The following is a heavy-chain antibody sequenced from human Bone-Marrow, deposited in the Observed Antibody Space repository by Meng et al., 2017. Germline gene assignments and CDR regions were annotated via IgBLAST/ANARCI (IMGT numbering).Heavy chain of an antibody. CDR1: GFTVSSNY. Sequence: GESLKISCAASGFTVSSNYMSWVRQAPGKGLEWVSVIYSGGSTYYADSVKGRFTISRDNSKNTLYLQMNSLRAEDTAVYYCARGTGVVLWFGELWDYWGQGTLVTVSS. J-gene: IGHJ4*02. CDR3: ARGTGVVLWFGELWDY. CDR2: IYSGGST. V-gene: IGHV3-66*02. D-gene: IGHD3-10*01.